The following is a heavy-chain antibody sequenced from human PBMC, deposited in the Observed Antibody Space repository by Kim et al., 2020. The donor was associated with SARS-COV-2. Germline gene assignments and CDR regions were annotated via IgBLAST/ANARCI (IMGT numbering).Heavy chain of an antibody. D-gene: IGHD3-9*01. CDR3: ARAYYDILTPPPKEYFQH. CDR2: ISSSSSTI. J-gene: IGHJ1*01. CDR1: GFTFSSYS. Sequence: GGSLRLSCAASGFTFSSYSMNWVRQAPGKGLEWVSYISSSSSTIYYADSVKGRFTISRDNAKNSLYLQMNSLRDEDTAVYYCARAYYDILTPPPKEYFQHWGQGTLVTVSS. V-gene: IGHV3-48*02.